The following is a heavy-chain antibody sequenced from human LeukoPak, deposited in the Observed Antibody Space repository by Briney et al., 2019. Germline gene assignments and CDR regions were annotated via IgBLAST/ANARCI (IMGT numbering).Heavy chain of an antibody. CDR1: GFTFDDYA. Sequence: PGGSLRLSCAASGFTFDDYAMHWVRQAPGKGLEWVSGISWNSGSIGYADSVKGRFTISRDNAKNSLYLQMNRLRAEDTALYYCAKDIGSSTSCPIAWGQGTLVTVSS. CDR2: ISWNSGSI. V-gene: IGHV3-9*01. CDR3: AKDIGSSTSCPIA. J-gene: IGHJ4*02. D-gene: IGHD2-2*01.